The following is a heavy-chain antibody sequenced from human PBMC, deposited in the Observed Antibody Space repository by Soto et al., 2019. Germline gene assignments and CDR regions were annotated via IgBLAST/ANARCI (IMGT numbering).Heavy chain of an antibody. V-gene: IGHV3-74*01. CDR2: INSEGTFT. D-gene: IGHD1-1*01. CDR1: YW. J-gene: IGHJ3*01. CDR3: VRNRGYPDSFDV. Sequence: YWGCRISKNPGKGLEWVSRINSEGTFTPYADSVKGRFTVSRDNAKNTLYLQMHSLRAEDTALYFCVRNRGYPDSFDVWGRGTMVTVSS.